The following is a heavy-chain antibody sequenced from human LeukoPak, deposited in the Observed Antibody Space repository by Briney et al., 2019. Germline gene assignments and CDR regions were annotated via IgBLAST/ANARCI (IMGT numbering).Heavy chain of an antibody. D-gene: IGHD3-3*01. V-gene: IGHV4-59*01. Sequence: PSETLSLTCTVSGGSISSYYWSWIRQPPGKGLEWIGYMYYSGSTNYNPSLKSRVTISVDTSKNQFSLKLSSVTAADTAVYYCARLKRDDFWSGYSYYFDYWGQGTLVTVSS. CDR1: GGSISSYY. J-gene: IGHJ4*02. CDR3: ARLKRDDFWSGYSYYFDY. CDR2: MYYSGST.